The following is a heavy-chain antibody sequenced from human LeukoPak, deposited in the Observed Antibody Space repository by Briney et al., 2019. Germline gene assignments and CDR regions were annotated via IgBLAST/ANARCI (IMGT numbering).Heavy chain of an antibody. D-gene: IGHD2-21*02. CDR3: ARVYCGGDCYPPASFDY. V-gene: IGHV4-59*01. J-gene: IGHJ4*02. Sequence: SETLSLTCTVSGGSISSYYWSWIRQPPGKGLEWIGYIYYSGSTNYNPSPKSRVTISVDTSKNQFSLKLCSVTAADTAVYYCARVYCGGDCYPPASFDYWGQGTLVTVSS. CDR2: IYYSGST. CDR1: GGSISSYY.